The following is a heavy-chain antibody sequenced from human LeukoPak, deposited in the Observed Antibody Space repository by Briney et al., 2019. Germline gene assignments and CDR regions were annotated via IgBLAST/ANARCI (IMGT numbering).Heavy chain of an antibody. V-gene: IGHV3-43*02. D-gene: IGHD5-24*01. Sequence: GGSLRLSCGASGFTFDDYAMHWVRQAPGKGLEWVSLISGDGVSTYSADSVKGRFTISRDNSKNSLYLQMNSLRIEDTALYYCAKDIRIKWQQSLLELDYWGQGTLVTVSS. J-gene: IGHJ4*02. CDR3: AKDIRIKWQQSLLELDY. CDR1: GFTFDDYA. CDR2: ISGDGVST.